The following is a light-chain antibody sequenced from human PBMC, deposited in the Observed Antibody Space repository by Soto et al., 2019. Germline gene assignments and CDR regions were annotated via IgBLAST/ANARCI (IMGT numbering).Light chain of an antibody. V-gene: IGLV3-21*04. J-gene: IGLJ2*01. CDR1: NIGSKS. CDR3: QVWDRSSDHPGV. CDR2: YDS. Sequence: SYELTQPPSVSVAPGKTARITCGGNNIGSKSVHWYQQKPGQAPVLVIYYDSDRPSGIPERISGSNSGNTATLTISRVEAGDEADYYCQVWDRSSDHPGVFGGGTEVTVL.